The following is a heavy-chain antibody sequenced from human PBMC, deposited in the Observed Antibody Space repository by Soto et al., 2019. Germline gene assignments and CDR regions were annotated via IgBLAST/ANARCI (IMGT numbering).Heavy chain of an antibody. V-gene: IGHV4-59*01. CDR2: IYYSGST. CDR3: ARATSWPANYYYYGMDV. D-gene: IGHD2-15*01. Sequence: SETLSLTCTVSGGSISSYYWSWIRQPPGKGLEWIGYIYYSGSTNYNPSLKSRVTISVDTSKNQFSLKLSSVTAADTAVYYCARATSWPANYYYYGMDVWGQGTTVTVSS. CDR1: GGSISSYY. J-gene: IGHJ6*02.